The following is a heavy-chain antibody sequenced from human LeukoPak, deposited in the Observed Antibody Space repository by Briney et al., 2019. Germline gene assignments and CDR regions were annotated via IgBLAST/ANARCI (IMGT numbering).Heavy chain of an antibody. D-gene: IGHD6-19*01. J-gene: IGHJ4*02. CDR1: GFTFSSYA. Sequence: GGSLRLSCAASGFTFSSYAMSWVRPAPGKGLEWVSAISGSGGSTYYADSVKGRFTISRDNSKNTLYLQMNSLRAEDTAVYYCATGGDPYSSGWYYWGQGTLVTVSS. CDR2: ISGSGGST. V-gene: IGHV3-23*01. CDR3: ATGGDPYSSGWYY.